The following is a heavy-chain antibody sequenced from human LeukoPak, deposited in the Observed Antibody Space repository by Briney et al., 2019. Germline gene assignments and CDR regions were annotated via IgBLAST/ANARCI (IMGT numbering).Heavy chain of an antibody. D-gene: IGHD3-9*01. Sequence: SETLSLTCTVSGVSISSYYWSWIRQPPGKGLEWIGYIYYSGSTNYNPSLKSRVTISVDTSKNQFSLKLSSVTAADTAVYYCARSLRYFDQTDAFDIWGQGTMVTVSS. V-gene: IGHV4-59*01. CDR2: IYYSGST. CDR3: ARSLRYFDQTDAFDI. J-gene: IGHJ3*02. CDR1: GVSISSYY.